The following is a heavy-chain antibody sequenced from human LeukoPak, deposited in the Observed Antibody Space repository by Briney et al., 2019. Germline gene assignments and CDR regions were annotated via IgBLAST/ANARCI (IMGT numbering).Heavy chain of an antibody. D-gene: IGHD3-3*01. CDR3: ARDGYDFWSGYYHTFDY. Sequence: SQTLSLTCTVSGGSISSGGYYWSWIRQHPGKGLEWIGYIYYSGSTYYNPSLKGRVTISVDTSKNQFSLKLSSVTAADTAVYYCARDGYDFWSGYYHTFDYWGQGTLVTVSS. V-gene: IGHV4-31*03. CDR1: GGSISSGGYY. J-gene: IGHJ4*02. CDR2: IYYSGST.